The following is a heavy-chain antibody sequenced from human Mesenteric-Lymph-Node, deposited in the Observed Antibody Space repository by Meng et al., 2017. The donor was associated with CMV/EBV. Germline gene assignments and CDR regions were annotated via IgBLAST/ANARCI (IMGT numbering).Heavy chain of an antibody. Sequence: GESLKISCAASGFTFTNYDMNWVRQAPGKGLEWVSSISSSSSYIYYADSVKGRFTISRDNAKNSLYLQMNSLRAEDTAVYYCETEGKGTVLTGTTFYWGQGTLVTVSS. V-gene: IGHV3-21*01. D-gene: IGHD1-7*01. CDR3: ETEGKGTVLTGTTFY. CDR1: GFTFTNYD. CDR2: ISSSSSYI. J-gene: IGHJ4*02.